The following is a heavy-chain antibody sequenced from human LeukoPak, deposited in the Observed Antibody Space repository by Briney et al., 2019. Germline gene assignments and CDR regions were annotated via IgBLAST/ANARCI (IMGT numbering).Heavy chain of an antibody. CDR2: ISSSGSTI. D-gene: IGHD6-13*01. CDR3: AKDHSSSWYYGAAYYYYGMDV. J-gene: IGHJ6*02. Sequence: PGGSLRLSCAASGFTFSSYEMNWVRQAPGRGLEWISYISSSGSTIYYADSVKGRFTISRDNSKNTLYLQMNSLRAEDTAVYYCAKDHSSSWYYGAAYYYYGMDVWGQGTTVTVSS. V-gene: IGHV3-48*03. CDR1: GFTFSSYE.